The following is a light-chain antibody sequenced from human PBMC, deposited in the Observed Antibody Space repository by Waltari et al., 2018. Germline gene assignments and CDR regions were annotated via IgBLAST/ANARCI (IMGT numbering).Light chain of an antibody. CDR2: EGT. V-gene: IGLV2-23*01. CDR1: SSDLGGSNF. CDR3: CSYAGRITFVV. J-gene: IGLJ2*01. Sequence: QSALTQPASVSGSPGQSITISCTGTSSDLGGSNFVSWYQQHPGKAPKVLIYEGTKRPSGISNRFSGSKSGNTASLTISGLQAEDEADYYCCSYAGRITFVVFGGGTKLTVL.